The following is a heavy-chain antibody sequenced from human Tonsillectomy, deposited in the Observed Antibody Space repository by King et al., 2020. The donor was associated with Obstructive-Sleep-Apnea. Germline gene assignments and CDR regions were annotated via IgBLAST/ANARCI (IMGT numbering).Heavy chain of an antibody. J-gene: IGHJ5*02. D-gene: IGHD3-10*01. V-gene: IGHV1-2*02. CDR2: INPDSGGT. CDR3: GREGRAP. CDR1: GYTFTGYY. Sequence: VQLVQSGAELKMPGASVKVSCKASGYTFTGYYIHWVRQAPGQGLEYMGWINPDSGGTNYAQKFLGRVTMTSDTSISTAYMELTRLRSHDTAVYYCGREGRAPWGKGTLVTVSS.